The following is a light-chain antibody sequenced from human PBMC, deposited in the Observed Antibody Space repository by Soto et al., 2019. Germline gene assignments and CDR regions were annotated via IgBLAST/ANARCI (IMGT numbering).Light chain of an antibody. CDR1: HPININ. V-gene: IGKV1-16*01. CDR3: QHYQRYPPS. J-gene: IGKJ4*01. Sequence: DIQMTQSPSSLSASVGDRVTITCRASHPININLVWFQQKPGKAHQSLIYAATNLQSGVPSRFSGSGGGTDFSLTISSLQREDVATYYCQHYQRYPPSFGGGTKLEIK. CDR2: AAT.